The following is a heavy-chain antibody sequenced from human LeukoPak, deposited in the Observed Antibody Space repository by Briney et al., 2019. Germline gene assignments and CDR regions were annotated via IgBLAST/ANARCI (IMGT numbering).Heavy chain of an antibody. Sequence: SETLSLTCTVSGGSISSGSYYWSWIRQPAGTGREWIGRIYTSGSTNYNPSLKSRVTISVDTSKNQFSLKLSSVTAADTAVYYCAREGKYYYDSSGYSWGQGTLVTVSS. CDR1: GGSISSGSYY. J-gene: IGHJ4*02. CDR3: AREGKYYYDSSGYS. D-gene: IGHD3-22*01. V-gene: IGHV4-61*02. CDR2: IYTSGST.